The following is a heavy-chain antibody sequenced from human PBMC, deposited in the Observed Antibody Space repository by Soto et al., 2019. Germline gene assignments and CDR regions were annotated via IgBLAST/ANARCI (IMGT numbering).Heavy chain of an antibody. CDR3: ARGGEWFGASGFHYYYGMDV. CDR1: GGTFSSYA. J-gene: IGHJ6*02. V-gene: IGHV1-69*13. D-gene: IGHD3-10*01. CDR2: IIPIFGTA. Sequence: GASVKVSCKASGGTFSSYAISWVRQAPGQGLEWMGGIIPIFGTANYAQKFQGRVTITADESTSTAYMELSSLRSEDTAVYYCARGGEWFGASGFHYYYGMDVWGQGTTVTVSS.